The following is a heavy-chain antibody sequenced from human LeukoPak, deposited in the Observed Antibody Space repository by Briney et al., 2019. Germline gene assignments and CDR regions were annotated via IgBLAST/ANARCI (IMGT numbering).Heavy chain of an antibody. Sequence: ASVKVSFKASGYTFTSYGISWVRQAPGQGLGWMGWISAYNGNTNYAQKLQGRVTMTTDTSTSTAYMELRSLRSDDTAVYYCARTPIAAAGTIFDFWGQGTLVTVSS. CDR1: GYTFTSYG. V-gene: IGHV1-18*04. CDR3: ARTPIAAAGTIFDF. J-gene: IGHJ4*02. D-gene: IGHD6-13*01. CDR2: ISAYNGNT.